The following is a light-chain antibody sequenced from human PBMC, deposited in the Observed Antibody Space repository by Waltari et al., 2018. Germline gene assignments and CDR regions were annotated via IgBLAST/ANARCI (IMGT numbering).Light chain of an antibody. V-gene: IGKV4-1*01. CDR2: WAS. Sequence: IVMTQSPDSMAVSLGERATFNCTSSQSILYNSNDKNYLAWYQQKPGQPPKLLIYWASTRESGVPDRFSGSGSGTDFTLTISSLQAEDVAVYYCQQYYSRRTFGQGTKVEI. J-gene: IGKJ1*01. CDR3: QQYYSRRT. CDR1: QSILYNSNDKNY.